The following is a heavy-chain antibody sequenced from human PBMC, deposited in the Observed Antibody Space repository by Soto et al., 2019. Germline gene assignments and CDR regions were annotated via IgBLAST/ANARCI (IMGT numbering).Heavy chain of an antibody. J-gene: IGHJ4*02. CDR2: IYYSGST. CDR1: GGSISSGGYY. CDR3: ARQRGDFDWLTPPPFDY. V-gene: IGHV4-31*03. Sequence: SETLSLTCTVSGGSISSGGYYWSCIRQHPGKGLEWIGYIYYSGSTYYNPSLKSRVTISVDTSKNQFSLKLSSVTAADTAVYYCARQRGDFDWLTPPPFDYWGQGTLVTVSS. D-gene: IGHD3-9*01.